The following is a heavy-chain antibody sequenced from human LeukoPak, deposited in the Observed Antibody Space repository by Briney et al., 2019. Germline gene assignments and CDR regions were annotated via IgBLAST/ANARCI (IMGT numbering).Heavy chain of an antibody. V-gene: IGHV4-59*12. D-gene: IGHD3-10*01. CDR3: GTSGGVFDY. J-gene: IGHJ4*02. Sequence: SETLSLTCTVSGGSISSYYWSWIRQPPGKGLEWIGYIYYSGSTNYNPSLKSRVTISVDTSKNQFSLKLSSVTAADTAVYYCGTSGGVFDYWGQGTLVTVSS. CDR1: GGSISSYY. CDR2: IYYSGST.